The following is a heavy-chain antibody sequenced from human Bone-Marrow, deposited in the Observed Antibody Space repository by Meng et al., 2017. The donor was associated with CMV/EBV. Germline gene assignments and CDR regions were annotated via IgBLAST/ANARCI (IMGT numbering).Heavy chain of an antibody. CDR3: ATGYSSSWYYY. V-gene: IGHV4-61*01. CDR1: GGSISSSSYY. D-gene: IGHD6-13*01. CDR2: IYYSGST. Sequence: SETLSLTCTVSGGSISSSSYYWSWIRQPPGKGLEWIGYIYYSGSTNYNPSLKSRVTISVDTSKNQFSLKLSSVTAADTAVYYCATGYSSSWYYYWGQGTRVTVSS. J-gene: IGHJ4*02.